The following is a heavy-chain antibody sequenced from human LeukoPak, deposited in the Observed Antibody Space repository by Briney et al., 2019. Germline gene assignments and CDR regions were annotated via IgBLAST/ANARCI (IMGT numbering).Heavy chain of an antibody. CDR3: ATGRSSGWSYAFDI. D-gene: IGHD6-19*01. Sequence: GGSLRLSCAASGLTFSRHDMHWVRQVTGKGPEWVSAIGALTDTFYSDSVKGRFTISRENAKSSLYLQMSSLRAGDTAVYYCATGRSSGWSYAFDIWGRETMVTVSS. CDR2: IGALTDT. CDR1: GLTFSRHD. J-gene: IGHJ3*02. V-gene: IGHV3-13*01.